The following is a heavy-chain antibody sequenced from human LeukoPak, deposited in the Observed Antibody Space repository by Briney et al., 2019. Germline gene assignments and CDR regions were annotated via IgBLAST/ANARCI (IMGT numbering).Heavy chain of an antibody. V-gene: IGHV4-59*01. Sequence: PSETLSLTCTVSGGSISSYYWSWIRQPPGKGLEWIGYIYYSGSTNYNPSLKSLVTISVDTSKNQFSLKLSSVTAADTAVYYCASSVYCSSTSCYSAPNWFDPWGQGTLVTVSS. J-gene: IGHJ5*02. CDR3: ASSVYCSSTSCYSAPNWFDP. D-gene: IGHD2-2*01. CDR2: IYYSGST. CDR1: GGSISSYY.